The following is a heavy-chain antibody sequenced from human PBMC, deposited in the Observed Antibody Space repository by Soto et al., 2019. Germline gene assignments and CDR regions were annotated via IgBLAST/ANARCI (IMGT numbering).Heavy chain of an antibody. CDR3: ARVRGSHYYYYGMDV. Sequence: SETLSLTCTVSGGSISSYYWSWIRQPPGKGLEWIGYTYYSGSTNYNPSLKSRVTISVDTSKNQFSLKLSSVTAADTAVYYCARVRGSHYYYYGMDVWGQGTTVTVSS. V-gene: IGHV4-59*01. J-gene: IGHJ6*02. D-gene: IGHD3-10*01. CDR2: TYYSGST. CDR1: GGSISSYY.